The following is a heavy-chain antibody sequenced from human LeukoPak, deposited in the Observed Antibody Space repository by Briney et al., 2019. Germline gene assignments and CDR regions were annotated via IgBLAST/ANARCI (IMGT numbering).Heavy chain of an antibody. CDR3: ARVSGYDWESFYDY. D-gene: IGHD5-12*01. V-gene: IGHV4-59*01. CDR1: GGSISSYY. CDR2: IYYSGST. J-gene: IGHJ4*02. Sequence: PSETLSLTCTVSGGSISSYYWSWIRQPPGKGLEWIGYIYYSGSTNYNPSLKSRVTISVDTSKNQFSLKLSSVTAVDTAVYYCARVSGYDWESFYDYWGQGTPVTVSS.